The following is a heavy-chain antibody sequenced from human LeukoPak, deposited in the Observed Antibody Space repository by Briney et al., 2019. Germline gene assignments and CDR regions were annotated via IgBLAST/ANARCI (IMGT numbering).Heavy chain of an antibody. CDR2: ISAYNGNT. Sequence: ASVKVSCKASGYTFTSYGISWVRQAPGQGLEWMGWISAYNGNTNYAQKLQGRVTMTTDTSTSTAYMELSSLRSEDTAVYYCARGKGSGSIPGEPFGSWGQGTLVTVSS. D-gene: IGHD3-10*01. CDR3: ARGKGSGSIPGEPFGS. V-gene: IGHV1-18*01. CDR1: GYTFTSYG. J-gene: IGHJ4*02.